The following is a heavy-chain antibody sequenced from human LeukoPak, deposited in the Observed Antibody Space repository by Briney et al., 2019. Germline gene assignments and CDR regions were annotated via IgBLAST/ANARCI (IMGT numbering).Heavy chain of an antibody. D-gene: IGHD6-13*01. J-gene: IGHJ6*02. CDR2: INWNGGST. Sequence: GGSLRLSCAASGFTFYDYGMSWVRQAPGKGVEWVSGINWNGGSTDYADSVKGGFTISRDNAKNSLYLQMNSLRAEDTALYYCARDFYSSSWSDYYYYGMDVWGQGTTVTVSS. V-gene: IGHV3-20*04. CDR3: ARDFYSSSWSDYYYYGMDV. CDR1: GFTFYDYG.